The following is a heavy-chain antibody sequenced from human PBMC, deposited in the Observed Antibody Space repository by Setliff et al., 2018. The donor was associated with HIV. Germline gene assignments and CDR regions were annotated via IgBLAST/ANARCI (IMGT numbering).Heavy chain of an antibody. J-gene: IGHJ4*02. CDR3: ARHSPAGY. Sequence: SETLSLTCTVSGDSISTDYWTWIRQPPGKGLEWIGYIYNSAITSYNPSLKSRVTITVDTSKNQFSLKLSSVTAADTAVYYCARHSPAGYWGQGALVTVSS. V-gene: IGHV4-59*08. CDR2: IYNSAIT. CDR1: GDSISTDY.